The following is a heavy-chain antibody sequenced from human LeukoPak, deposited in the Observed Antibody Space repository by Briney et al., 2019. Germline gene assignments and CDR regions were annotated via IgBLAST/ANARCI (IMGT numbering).Heavy chain of an antibody. CDR1: GFTFSSYA. CDR2: ISGSGGST. CDR3: ANPIAVAGTYERRGYYYDYGMDV. V-gene: IGHV3-23*01. Sequence: GGSLRLSCAASGFTFSSYAMSWVRQAPGKGLEWVSAISGSGGSTYYADSVKGRFTISRDNSKNTLYLQMNSLRAEDTAVYYCANPIAVAGTYERRGYYYDYGMDVWGQGTTVTVSS. D-gene: IGHD6-19*01. J-gene: IGHJ6*02.